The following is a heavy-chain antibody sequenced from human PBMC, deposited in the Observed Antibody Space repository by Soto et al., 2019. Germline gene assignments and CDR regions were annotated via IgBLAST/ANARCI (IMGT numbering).Heavy chain of an antibody. J-gene: IGHJ5*02. V-gene: IGHV1-69*01. CDR2: VVPLFGTP. CDR1: GGSFSMYA. CDR3: ARGVDVMAKYDL. Sequence: QVQLVQSGAELKEPGSSVKVSCKTSGGSFSMYAITWVRQAPVQGLEWLGGVVPLFGTPNYAQKFLDRVTITADEAKSTVYMDLSSLRSEDTAVYYWARGVDVMAKYDLWGQGSLCTVSS. D-gene: IGHD5-12*01.